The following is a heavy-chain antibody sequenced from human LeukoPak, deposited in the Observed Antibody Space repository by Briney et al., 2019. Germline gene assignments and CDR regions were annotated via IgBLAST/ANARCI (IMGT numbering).Heavy chain of an antibody. Sequence: LETLSLTCTVSGGSISSYYWSWIRQPPGKGLEWIGYIYYSGSTNYNPSLKSRVTISVDTSKNKFSLKLSSVTAADTAVYYCATDRRGMDFWGQGTTVTVSS. V-gene: IGHV4-59*01. CDR2: IYYSGST. CDR3: ATDRRGMDF. CDR1: GGSISSYY. J-gene: IGHJ6*02.